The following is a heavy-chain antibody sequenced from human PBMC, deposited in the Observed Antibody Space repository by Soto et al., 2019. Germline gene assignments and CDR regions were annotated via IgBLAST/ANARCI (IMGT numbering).Heavy chain of an antibody. D-gene: IGHD3-10*01. CDR2: IATYNSNK. V-gene: IGHV1-18*01. CDR3: ARVLRGVVNWFDP. Sequence: HRVQSGPEVKKPGASVTVSCKTSGDTFTNFGLSWVRQAPGQGLEWMGWIATYNSNKNYAQKFQGRLTLTTDPSTSTGYMELKSLEYDDTAVYYCARVLRGVVNWFDPWGQGTLVTVSS. CDR1: GDTFTNFG. J-gene: IGHJ5*02.